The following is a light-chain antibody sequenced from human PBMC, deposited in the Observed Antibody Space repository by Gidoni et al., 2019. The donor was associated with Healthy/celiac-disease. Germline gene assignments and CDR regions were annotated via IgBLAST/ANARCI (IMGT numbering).Light chain of an antibody. V-gene: IGKV1-39*01. CDR2: AAS. Sequence: DIQMPQSPSSLSASVGDRVTITCRASQSISSSLNWYQQKPGKDPKLLIYAASSLQSGVPSRFSGSGSGTDFTLTISSLQPEDFATYYCQQSYSTPLTFGGGTKVEIK. CDR3: QQSYSTPLT. CDR1: QSISSS. J-gene: IGKJ4*01.